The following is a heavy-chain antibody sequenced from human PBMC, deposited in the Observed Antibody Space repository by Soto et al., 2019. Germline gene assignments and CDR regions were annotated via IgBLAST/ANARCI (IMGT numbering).Heavy chain of an antibody. CDR3: ASQGDYDFWSGYPNFYYYYGMDV. CDR1: GGSISSSSYY. Sequence: PSETLSLTCTVSGGSISSSSYYWGWIRQPPGKGLEWIGSIYYSGSTYYNPSLKSRVTISVDTSKNQFSLKLSSVTAADTAVYYCASQGDYDFWSGYPNFYYYYGMDVWGQGTTVTVSS. V-gene: IGHV4-39*01. D-gene: IGHD3-3*01. CDR2: IYYSGST. J-gene: IGHJ6*02.